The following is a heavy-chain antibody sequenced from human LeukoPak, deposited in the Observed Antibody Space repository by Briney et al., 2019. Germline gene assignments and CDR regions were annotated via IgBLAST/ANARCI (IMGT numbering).Heavy chain of an antibody. V-gene: IGHV1-46*01. Sequence: GASVKVSCKASGYTFTSYYMHWVRQAPGQGLEWMGIINPSGGRTSYAQKFQGRVTMTRDTSTSTVYMELSSLRSEDTAVYYCARGRSFPYGYSYGNYYYGMDVWGQGTTVTVSS. CDR3: ARGRSFPYGYSYGNYYYGMDV. CDR1: GYTFTSYY. J-gene: IGHJ6*02. CDR2: INPSGGRT. D-gene: IGHD5-18*01.